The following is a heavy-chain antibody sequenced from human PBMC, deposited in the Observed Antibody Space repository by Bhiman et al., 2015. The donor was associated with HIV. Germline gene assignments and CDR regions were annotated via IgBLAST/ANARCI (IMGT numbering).Heavy chain of an antibody. V-gene: IGHV3-9*01. J-gene: IGHJ4*02. CDR3: TKDLKYYYDRGSFDS. Sequence: EVQLVESGGGLVQPGRSLRLSCVASGFTFGDYAMHWVRQAPGKGLEWVSSISWNSGRIGYADSVKGRFTISRDNAKNSLYLQMNSLRAGDTALYYCTKDLKYYYDRGSFDSWGQGTLVAVSS. CDR2: ISWNSGRI. D-gene: IGHD3-22*01. CDR1: GFTFGDYA.